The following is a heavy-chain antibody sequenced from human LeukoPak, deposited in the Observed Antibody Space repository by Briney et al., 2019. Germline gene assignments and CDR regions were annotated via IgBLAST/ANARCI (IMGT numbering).Heavy chain of an antibody. CDR2: INPSGGST. D-gene: IGHD1-7*01. CDR1: GYTFTGYY. CDR3: ARFGYNWNYGWYYYMDV. V-gene: IGHV1-46*01. J-gene: IGHJ6*03. Sequence: ASVKVSCKASGYTFTGYYMHWVRQAPGQGLEWMGIINPSGGSTSYAQKFQGRVTITRNASISTAYMELSSLRSEDTAVYYCARFGYNWNYGWYYYMDVWGKGTTVTVSS.